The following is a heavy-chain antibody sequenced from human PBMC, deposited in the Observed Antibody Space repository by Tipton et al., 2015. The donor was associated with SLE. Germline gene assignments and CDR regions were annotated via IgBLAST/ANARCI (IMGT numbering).Heavy chain of an antibody. CDR2: INHSGST. V-gene: IGHV4-34*01. CDR3: ARVNGWYDAFDI. CDR1: GGSFSGYY. J-gene: IGHJ3*02. Sequence: TLSLTCAVYGGSFSGYYWSWIRQPPGKGLEWIGEINHSGSTNYNPSLKSRVTISVDTSKNQFSLKLSPVTAADTAVYYCARVNGWYDAFDIWGQGTMVTVSS. D-gene: IGHD6-19*01.